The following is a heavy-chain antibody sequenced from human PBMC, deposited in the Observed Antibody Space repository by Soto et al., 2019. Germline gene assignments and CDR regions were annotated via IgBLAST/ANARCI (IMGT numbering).Heavy chain of an antibody. CDR3: ASLWTYYDSSGYPPPPDAFDI. Sequence: GASVKVSCKASGCTFSSYAISWVRQAPGQGLEWMGGIIPTFGTANYAQKFQGRATITADESTSTAYMELSSLRSEDTAVYYCASLWTYYDSSGYPPPPDAFDIWGQGTMVTVSS. CDR1: GCTFSSYA. CDR2: IIPTFGTA. V-gene: IGHV1-69*13. D-gene: IGHD3-22*01. J-gene: IGHJ3*02.